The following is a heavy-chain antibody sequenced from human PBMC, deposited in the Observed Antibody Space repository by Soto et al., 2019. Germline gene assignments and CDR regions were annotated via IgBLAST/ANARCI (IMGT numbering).Heavy chain of an antibody. Sequence: QVQLVESGGGLVKPGGTLRLSCAASGFTFSDYYMSWIRQAPGKGLEWVSYISSSGSTIYYADSVKGRFTISRDNAKNSLYLQMNSLRAEDTAVYFCARDPAAYSSGWWEVYYYYYGMDVWGQGTTVTVSS. CDR2: ISSSGSTI. CDR1: GFTFSDYY. D-gene: IGHD6-19*01. V-gene: IGHV3-11*01. J-gene: IGHJ6*02. CDR3: ARDPAAYSSGWWEVYYYYYGMDV.